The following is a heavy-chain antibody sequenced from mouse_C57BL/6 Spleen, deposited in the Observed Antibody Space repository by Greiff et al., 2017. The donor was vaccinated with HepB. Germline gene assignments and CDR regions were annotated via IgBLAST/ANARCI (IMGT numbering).Heavy chain of an antibody. J-gene: IGHJ2*01. CDR3: ARQGLLRYDY. D-gene: IGHD1-1*01. Sequence: EVKLMESGGDLVKPGGSLKLSCAASGFTFSSYGMSWVRQTPDKRLEWVATISSGGSYTYYPDSVKGRFTISSDNAKNTLYLQMSSLKSEDTAMYYCARQGLLRYDYWGQGTTLTVSS. V-gene: IGHV5-6*01. CDR2: ISSGGSYT. CDR1: GFTFSSYG.